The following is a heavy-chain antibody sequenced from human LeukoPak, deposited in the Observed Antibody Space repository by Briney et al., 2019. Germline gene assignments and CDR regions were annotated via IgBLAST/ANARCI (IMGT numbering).Heavy chain of an antibody. J-gene: IGHJ4*02. CDR2: IYYSGST. V-gene: IGHV4-59*01. CDR3: ARDPAYCSSTSCYARGYFDY. Sequence: SETLSLTCTVSGGSISSYYWSWIRPPPRERLERIGYIYYSGSTNYNPSLKSRVTISVDTSKNQFSLKLSSVTAADTAVYYCARDPAYCSSTSCYARGYFDYWGQGTLVTVSS. CDR1: GGSISSYY. D-gene: IGHD2-2*01.